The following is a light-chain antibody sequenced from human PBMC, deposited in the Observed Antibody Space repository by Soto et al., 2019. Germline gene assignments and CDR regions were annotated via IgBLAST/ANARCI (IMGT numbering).Light chain of an antibody. Sequence: QSVLTQPRSVSGSPGQSVTISCTGTSSDVDDYNYVSWYQQHPDTAPKLMIYDVTKRPSGVPDRFSGSKSGNTASLTISGLQAEDEADYYCCSYAGTTTWVFGGGTQLTVL. CDR2: DVT. J-gene: IGLJ3*02. CDR3: CSYAGTTTWV. V-gene: IGLV2-11*01. CDR1: SSDVDDYNY.